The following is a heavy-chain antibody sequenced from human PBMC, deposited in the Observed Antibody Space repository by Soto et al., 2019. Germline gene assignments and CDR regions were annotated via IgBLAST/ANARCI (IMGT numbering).Heavy chain of an antibody. Sequence: QEQLVQSGAEVKKPGSSVKVSCKSSGGTFSSYAINWVRQAPGQGLEWMGGIIPIFGTANYAQNFQDRVMITADVSTNTAYMELSSLRSADTAMYYCARENRYFFYGMDVWGQGTTVTVSS. V-gene: IGHV1-69*01. CDR3: ARENRYFFYGMDV. J-gene: IGHJ6*02. CDR2: IIPIFGTA. CDR1: GGTFSSYA.